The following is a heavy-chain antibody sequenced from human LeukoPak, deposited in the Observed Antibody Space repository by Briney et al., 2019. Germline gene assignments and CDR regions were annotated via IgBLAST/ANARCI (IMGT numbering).Heavy chain of an antibody. J-gene: IGHJ4*02. CDR1: GFTFSSRW. D-gene: IGHD1-1*01. CDR3: ARPGGTGTYFDS. V-gene: IGHV3-7*05. CDR2: IKEDGSDT. Sequence: GGSLRLSCAASGFTFSSRWMGWVRQAPGKGLEWVANIKEDGSDTYYVGSVKGRFTISRDNANNSLYLQMNSVRAEDTAVYYCARPGGTGTYFDSWGQGTLVTVSS.